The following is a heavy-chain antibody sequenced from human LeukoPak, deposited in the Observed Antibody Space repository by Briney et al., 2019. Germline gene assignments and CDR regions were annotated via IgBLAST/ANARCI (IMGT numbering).Heavy chain of an antibody. CDR2: IYHSGST. CDR1: GFTFSDYY. V-gene: IGHV4-38-2*01. CDR3: ARGGDGYNLDYFDY. Sequence: GSPRLSCAASGFTFSDYYMSWIRQAPGKGLEWIGSIYHSGSTYYNPSLKSRVTISVDTSKNQFSLKLSSVTAADTAVYYCARGGDGYNLDYFDYWGQGTLVTVSS. D-gene: IGHD5-24*01. J-gene: IGHJ4*02.